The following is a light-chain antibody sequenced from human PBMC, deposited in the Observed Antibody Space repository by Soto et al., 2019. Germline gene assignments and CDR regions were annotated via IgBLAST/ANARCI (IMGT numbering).Light chain of an antibody. Sequence: DIVMTQSPISLPVTPGEPASISCRSSQSLLHSNGYNYLDWYLQKPGQSPQLRIYWGSNRASGVPDRFSGSGSGTDFTVEINRVEAEDVGVYFCMQSLQSPPTFGQGTKVEIK. J-gene: IGKJ1*01. CDR3: MQSLQSPPT. CDR1: QSLLHSNGYNY. CDR2: WGS. V-gene: IGKV2-28*01.